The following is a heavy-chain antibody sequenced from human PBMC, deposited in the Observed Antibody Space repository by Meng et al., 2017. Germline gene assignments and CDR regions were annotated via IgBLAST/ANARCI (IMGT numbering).Heavy chain of an antibody. J-gene: IGHJ4*02. CDR1: GFYFNNAW. CDR2: IKSNTDGGTA. CDR3: TWDDKAVSDY. D-gene: IGHD1-26*01. Sequence: EVALLEFWGSLVKPGGSLILSCAASGFYFNNAWMSWVRQAPGKGLEWVGRIKSNTDGGTAEYAAPVTGRFTISRDDSKSTLYLQMSGLRIDDTGVYYCTWDDKAVSDYWGQGTLVTVSS. V-gene: IGHV3-15*02.